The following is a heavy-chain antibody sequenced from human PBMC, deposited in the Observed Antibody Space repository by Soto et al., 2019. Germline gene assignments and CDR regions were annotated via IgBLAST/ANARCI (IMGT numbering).Heavy chain of an antibody. CDR3: ERDVGYSYGQEFDY. CDR1: GFTFSSYA. D-gene: IGHD5-18*01. J-gene: IGHJ4*02. V-gene: IGHV3-30-3*01. Sequence: PGGSLRLSCAASGFTFSSYAMHWVRQAPGKGLEWVAVISYDGSNKYYADSVKGRFTISRDNSKNTLYLQMNSLRAEDTAVYYCERDVGYSYGQEFDYWGQGTLVTVSS. CDR2: ISYDGSNK.